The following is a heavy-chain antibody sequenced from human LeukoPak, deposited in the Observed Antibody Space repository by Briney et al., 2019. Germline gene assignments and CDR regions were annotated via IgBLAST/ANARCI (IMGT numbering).Heavy chain of an antibody. D-gene: IGHD3-22*01. CDR2: ISSSSTI. J-gene: IGHJ3*02. Sequence: PGGSLRLSCAASGFTFSSYAMSWVRQAPGKGLEWVSYISSSSTIYYADSVKGRFTISRDNAKNSLYLQMNSLRDEDTAVYYCARVVGSGYQRRAFDIWGQGTMVTVSS. CDR3: ARVVGSGYQRRAFDI. V-gene: IGHV3-48*02. CDR1: GFTFSSYA.